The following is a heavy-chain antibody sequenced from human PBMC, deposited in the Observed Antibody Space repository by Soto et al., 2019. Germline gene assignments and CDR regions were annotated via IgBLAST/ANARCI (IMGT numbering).Heavy chain of an antibody. V-gene: IGHV4-4*02. Sequence: QVQLQESGPGLVEPSETLSLTCAVSGGSISETYWWSWVRQPPGKGLQWIGETSYRGTAHYNPSLRSRVTISIVASGKQTSPTLTAVTAADSASYYCARHVGVPGTRGFDYWGQGNLVTVSS. CDR2: TSYRGTA. CDR1: GGSISETYW. J-gene: IGHJ4*02. CDR3: ARHVGVPGTRGFDY. D-gene: IGHD1-1*01.